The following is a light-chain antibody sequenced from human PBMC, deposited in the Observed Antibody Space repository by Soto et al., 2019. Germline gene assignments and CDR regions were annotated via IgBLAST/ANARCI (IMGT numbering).Light chain of an antibody. Sequence: DIPMTQSPSTLSASVGDRVTITCRASQSISSWLAWYQQKPGKAPKLLIYKASSLESGVPSRFSGSGSGTEFTLTISSLQPDDFATYYCRQYNSYSITFGQGTRLEIK. CDR1: QSISSW. CDR3: RQYNSYSIT. CDR2: KAS. J-gene: IGKJ5*01. V-gene: IGKV1-5*03.